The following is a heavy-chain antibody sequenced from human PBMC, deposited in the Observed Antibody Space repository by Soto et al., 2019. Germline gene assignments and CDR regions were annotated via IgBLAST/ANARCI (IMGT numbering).Heavy chain of an antibody. Sequence: QVQLVQSGAEVKKPGASVKVSCKASGYTFTSYGISWVRQAPGQGLEWMGWISAYNGNTNYAQKLQGRDTMTTDTSASPDYMELTSLGSDATAVYYCARVGTAPRNWYFDLWGRGTLVTVSS. CDR3: ARVGTAPRNWYFDL. J-gene: IGHJ2*01. CDR2: ISAYNGNT. V-gene: IGHV1-18*01. CDR1: GYTFTSYG.